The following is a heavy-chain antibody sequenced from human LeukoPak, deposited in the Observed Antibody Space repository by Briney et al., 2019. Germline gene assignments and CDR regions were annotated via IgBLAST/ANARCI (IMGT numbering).Heavy chain of an antibody. CDR3: ARYRFVVGATDSFDM. CDR2: ITSSSSYI. D-gene: IGHD1-26*01. Sequence: GGSLTLSCALSAFTFSSNSMNWVRHPPGRGLEWVSSITSSSSYIYYTDSVKGRFTISRDNAKNPLYLQMNSLRAADTAVYYCARYRFVVGATDSFDMWGQGTTVTVSS. CDR1: AFTFSSNS. V-gene: IGHV3-21*01. J-gene: IGHJ3*02.